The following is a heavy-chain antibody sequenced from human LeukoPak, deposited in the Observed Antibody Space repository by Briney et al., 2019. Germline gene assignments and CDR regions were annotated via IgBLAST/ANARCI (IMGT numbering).Heavy chain of an antibody. J-gene: IGHJ6*02. CDR3: ARDRFETYYDFWSGPPYYGMDV. Sequence: ASVKFSCKASGYTFTSYYMHWVRQAPGQGLEWMGIINPSGGSTTYAQKLQGRVTMTTDTSTSTAYMELRSLRSDDTAVYYCARDRFETYYDFWSGPPYYGMDVWGQGTTVTVSS. V-gene: IGHV1-46*01. D-gene: IGHD3-3*01. CDR2: INPSGGST. CDR1: GYTFTSYY.